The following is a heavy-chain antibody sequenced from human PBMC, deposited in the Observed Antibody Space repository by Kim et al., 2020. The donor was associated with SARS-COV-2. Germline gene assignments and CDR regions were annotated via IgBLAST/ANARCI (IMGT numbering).Heavy chain of an antibody. D-gene: IGHD3-9*01. J-gene: IGHJ2*01. Sequence: SETLSLTCDIYGGSFSGFYWGWVRQSPGKSLEWIGEISHGGSTNYNPSLKNRVSISRDTSKNQFSLTLRSMTAADAGVYYCAREGRYFDRLLHYWYFDLWGRGTLVTVSS. CDR3: AREGRYFDRLLHYWYFDL. CDR1: GGSFSGFY. V-gene: IGHV4-34*01. CDR2: ISHGGST.